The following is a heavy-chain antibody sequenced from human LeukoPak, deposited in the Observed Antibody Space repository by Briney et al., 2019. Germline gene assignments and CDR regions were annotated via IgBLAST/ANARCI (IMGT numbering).Heavy chain of an antibody. CDR2: VYYSGST. J-gene: IGHJ4*02. V-gene: IGHV4-59*01. Sequence: SETLSLTCTVSGGSISSDYWSWIRQPPGKGLEWIGYVYYSGSTNYNPSLKSRVTISVDTSKNQFSLKLSSVTAADTAVYYCAGGSNNYYFDYWGQGTLVTVSS. D-gene: IGHD1/OR15-1a*01. CDR1: GGSISSDY. CDR3: AGGSNNYYFDY.